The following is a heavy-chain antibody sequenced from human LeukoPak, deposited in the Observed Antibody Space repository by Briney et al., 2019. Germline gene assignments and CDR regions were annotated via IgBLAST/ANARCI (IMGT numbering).Heavy chain of an antibody. J-gene: IGHJ4*02. CDR3: ARDRVPRYYFDY. CDR1: RFTFSSYS. Sequence: GGSLRLSCAASRFTFSSYSMNWVRQAPGKGLEWVSSISSSSSYIYYADSVKGRFTISRDNAKNSLYLQMNSLRAEDTAVYYCARDRVPRYYFDYWGQGTLVTVSS. V-gene: IGHV3-21*01. CDR2: ISSSSSYI. D-gene: IGHD4/OR15-4a*01.